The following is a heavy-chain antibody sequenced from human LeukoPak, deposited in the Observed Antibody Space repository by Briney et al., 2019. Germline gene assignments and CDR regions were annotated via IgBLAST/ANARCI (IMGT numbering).Heavy chain of an antibody. CDR2: IYYSGST. CDR3: ARGQNYYDSSGYYLASGYFDY. Sequence: SETLSLTCTVSGGSISSYYWSWIRQPPGKGLEWIGYIYYSGSTNYNPSLKSRVTISVDTSKNQFSLKLSSVTAADTAVYYCARGQNYYDSSGYYLASGYFDYWGQGTLVTVSS. CDR1: GGSISSYY. D-gene: IGHD3-22*01. V-gene: IGHV4-59*08. J-gene: IGHJ4*02.